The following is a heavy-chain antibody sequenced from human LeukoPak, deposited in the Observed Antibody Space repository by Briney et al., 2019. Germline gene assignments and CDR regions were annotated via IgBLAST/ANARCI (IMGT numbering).Heavy chain of an antibody. J-gene: IGHJ3*02. D-gene: IGHD6-6*01. CDR3: ARTSAARYAFDI. CDR2: ISWNSGSI. CDR1: GFTFDDYA. Sequence: GGSPRLSCAASGFTFDDYAMHWVRQAPGKGLEWVSGISWNSGSIGYADSVKGRFTISRDNAKNSLYLQMNSLRAEDTAVYYCARTSAARYAFDIWGQGTMVTVSS. V-gene: IGHV3-9*01.